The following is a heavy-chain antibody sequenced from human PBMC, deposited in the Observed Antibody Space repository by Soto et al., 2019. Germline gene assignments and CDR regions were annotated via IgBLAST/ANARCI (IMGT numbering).Heavy chain of an antibody. V-gene: IGHV4-30-4*01. CDR2: ICYSGST. D-gene: IGHD2-15*01. CDR1: GGSISSGDYY. Sequence: SETLSLTCTVSGGSISSGDYYWSWIRQPPGKGLEWIGYICYSGSTYYNPSLKSRVTISVDTSKNQFSLKLSSVTAADTAVYYCARESDSRAEYFQHWGQGTLVTVSS. CDR3: ARESDSRAEYFQH. J-gene: IGHJ1*01.